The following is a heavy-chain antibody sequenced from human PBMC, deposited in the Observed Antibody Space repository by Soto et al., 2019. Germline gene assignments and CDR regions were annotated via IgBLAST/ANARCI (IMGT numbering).Heavy chain of an antibody. CDR1: GFTFSSYP. CDR3: AKKRSLHKAPVDY. CDR2: IGASGIDT. Sequence: PGGSLRLSCAASGFTFSSYPMSWVRQAPGKGLEWVSAIGASGIDTFYRQSVEGRFTISRDNSKNTLYLQMNSLRAEDTAIYYCAKKRSLHKAPVDYWGQGILVTVSS. V-gene: IGHV3-23*01. D-gene: IGHD1-1*01. J-gene: IGHJ4*02.